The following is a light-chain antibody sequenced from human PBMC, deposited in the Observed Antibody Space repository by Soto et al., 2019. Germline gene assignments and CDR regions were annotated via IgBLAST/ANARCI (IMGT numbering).Light chain of an antibody. Sequence: SLLTHLRTVFASPGQSVTISCTGTNSDLGNHTSVSWFKQHIDRTPKPIIFYVTRHPPGDPDRFSGSQSGNRASLSISGLQAEDEADYYCCSYGDTNTVDGFGTGTKVTVL. V-gene: IGLV2-11*01. CDR3: CSYGDTNTVDG. CDR1: NSDLGNHTS. CDR2: YVT. J-gene: IGLJ1*01.